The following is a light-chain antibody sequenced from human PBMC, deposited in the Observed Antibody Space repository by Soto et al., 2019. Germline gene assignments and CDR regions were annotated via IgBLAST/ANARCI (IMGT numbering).Light chain of an antibody. CDR2: AVS. J-gene: IGLJ1*01. CDR3: CSYAGNAYV. Sequence: QSVLTQPRSVSGSPGQSVTISGTGTSSDVGGYNFVTWYQQHPDKAPQLMSDAVSKRSSGVLDQFSGAKSGNTASLTIAGLQAEYEADYYCCSYAGNAYVFGTGTKVTVL. V-gene: IGLV2-11*01. CDR1: SSDVGGYNF.